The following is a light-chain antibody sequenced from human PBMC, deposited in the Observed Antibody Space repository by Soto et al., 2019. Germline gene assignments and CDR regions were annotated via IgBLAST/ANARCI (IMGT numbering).Light chain of an antibody. CDR3: QQCGGSPRLT. V-gene: IGKV3-20*01. CDR2: GAS. J-gene: IGKJ4*01. CDR1: QSVSSSH. Sequence: EVVLTQSPGTLSLSPGERATLSCRASQSVSSSHLAWYQQKPGQAPRLLIYGASSRATGIPDRFSGSGSGTYFTLTISRLEAEDFAVYYWQQCGGSPRLTCGGGTMLEIK.